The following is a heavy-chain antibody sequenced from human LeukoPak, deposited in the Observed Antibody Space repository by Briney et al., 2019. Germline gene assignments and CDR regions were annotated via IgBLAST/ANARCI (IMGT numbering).Heavy chain of an antibody. D-gene: IGHD4-23*01. V-gene: IGHV3-7*03. CDR2: MNQDGSER. CDR1: GFLFSNSW. J-gene: IGHJ4*02. CDR3: VKDRGYSTFDY. Sequence: GGSLRLSCEASGFLFSNSWMRWVRQAPGKGLEWVANMNQDGSERNYVDSMKGRLTISRDNAKGSLYLQMNGLRAEDTAVYFCVKDRGYSTFDYWGQGTLVTVSS.